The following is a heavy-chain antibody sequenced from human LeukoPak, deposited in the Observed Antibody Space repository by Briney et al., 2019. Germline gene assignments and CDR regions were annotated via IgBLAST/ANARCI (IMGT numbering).Heavy chain of an antibody. CDR3: ARDCSGGSCYSGWGYYYGMDV. V-gene: IGHV3-48*04. Sequence: GGSLRLSCAASGFTFSSYSMNWVRQAPGKGLEWVSYISSSSSTIYYADSVKGRFTISRDNAKNSLYLQMNSLRAGDTAVYYCARDCSGGSCYSGWGYYYGMDVWGQGTTVTVSS. CDR2: ISSSSSTI. D-gene: IGHD2-15*01. CDR1: GFTFSSYS. J-gene: IGHJ6*02.